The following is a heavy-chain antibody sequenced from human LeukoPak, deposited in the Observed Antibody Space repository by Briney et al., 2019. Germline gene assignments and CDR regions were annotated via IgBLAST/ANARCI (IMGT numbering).Heavy chain of an antibody. CDR2: IKQDGSEQ. V-gene: IGHV3-7*01. Sequence: GGSLRLSCAASGFTFSSYWMSWVRQAPGKGLEWVANIKQDGSEQYYMDSVKGRFTISRDNAKNSLYLQMNSLRAEDAAVYYCARRRGYGYMDVWGKGTTVTVSS. D-gene: IGHD5-18*01. CDR3: ARRRGYGYMDV. J-gene: IGHJ6*03. CDR1: GFTFSSYW.